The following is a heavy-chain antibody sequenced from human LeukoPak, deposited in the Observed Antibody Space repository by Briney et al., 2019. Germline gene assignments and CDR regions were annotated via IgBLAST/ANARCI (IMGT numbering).Heavy chain of an antibody. V-gene: IGHV1-2*02. CDR2: INPNSGGT. CDR3: ARVPYGDYYSGMDV. Sequence: GASVKVSCKASGYTFTGYYMHWVRQAPGQGLGWMGWINPNSGGTNYAQKFQGRVTMTRDTSISTAYMELSRLRSDDTAVYYCARVPYGDYYSGMDVWGQGTTVTVSS. D-gene: IGHD4-17*01. J-gene: IGHJ6*02. CDR1: GYTFTGYY.